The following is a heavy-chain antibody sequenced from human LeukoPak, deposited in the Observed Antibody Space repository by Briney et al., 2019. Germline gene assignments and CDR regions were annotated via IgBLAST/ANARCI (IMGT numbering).Heavy chain of an antibody. Sequence: ASVKVSCKASGYTFTSYGISWVRQAPGQGLEWMGWISAYNGNTNYAQKLQGRVTMTTDTSTSTAYMELRSLRSDDTAVYYCARGPYSGYDQNYYYYYMDVWGKGTTVTISS. CDR2: ISAYNGNT. CDR1: GYTFTSYG. CDR3: ARGPYSGYDQNYYYYYMDV. V-gene: IGHV1-18*01. J-gene: IGHJ6*03. D-gene: IGHD5-12*01.